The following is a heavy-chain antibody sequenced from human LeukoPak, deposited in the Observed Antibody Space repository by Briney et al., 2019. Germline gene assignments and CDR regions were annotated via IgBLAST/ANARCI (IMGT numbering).Heavy chain of an antibody. J-gene: IGHJ4*02. CDR2: IYHSGST. Sequence: SETLSLTCTVSGGSISSGGYYWSWIRQPPGKGLEWIGYIYHSGSTYYNPSLKSRVTISVDRSKNQFSLKLSSVTAADTAVYYCARRGYDFWSGQPRYYFDYWGQGTLVTVSS. CDR1: GGSISSGGYY. CDR3: ARRGYDFWSGQPRYYFDY. V-gene: IGHV4-30-2*01. D-gene: IGHD3-3*01.